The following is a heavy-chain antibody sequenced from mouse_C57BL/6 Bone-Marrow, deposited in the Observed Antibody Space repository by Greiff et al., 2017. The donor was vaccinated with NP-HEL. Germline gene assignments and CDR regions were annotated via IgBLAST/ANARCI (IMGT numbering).Heavy chain of an antibody. CDR3: ARPPYGNYEEGY. CDR2: IYPRSGNT. Sequence: VQLQQSGAELARPGASVKLSCKASGYTFTSYGISWVKQRTGQGLEWIGEIYPRSGNTYYNEKFKGKATLTAEKSSSTAYMELRSLTSEDSAVYFCARPPYGNYEEGYWGQGTTLTVSS. CDR1: GYTFTSYG. V-gene: IGHV1-81*01. J-gene: IGHJ2*01. D-gene: IGHD2-1*01.